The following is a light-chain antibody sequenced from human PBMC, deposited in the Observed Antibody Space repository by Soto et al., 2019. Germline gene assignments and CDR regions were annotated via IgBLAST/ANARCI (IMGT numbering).Light chain of an antibody. J-gene: IGKJ4*01. CDR3: RQRNDWVT. V-gene: IGKV3-11*01. CDR2: DAS. CDR1: QSIRNY. Sequence: EVVLTQSPATLSLSPGERATLSCRASQSIRNYLAWYQQKPGQAPRLLIYDASNRATGIPARFSGSGSGTDFILTISSLEPEDSGVYYCRQRNDWVTFGGGTKVEIK.